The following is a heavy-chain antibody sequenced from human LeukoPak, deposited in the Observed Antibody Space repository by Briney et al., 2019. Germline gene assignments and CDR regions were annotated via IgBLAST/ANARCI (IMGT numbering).Heavy chain of an antibody. J-gene: IGHJ4*02. Sequence: GPLKLSCAASGFTLSSYAMSWVRQGPWKGLEWVSGISGSGGSTYYADSVKGRFTISRDNSKNTLYLQMNSLRAEDTAVYYCARKSPFSNSGTNFDYWGQGTLVTVSS. V-gene: IGHV3-23*01. CDR3: ARKSPFSNSGTNFDY. CDR1: GFTLSSYA. CDR2: ISGSGGST. D-gene: IGHD3-10*01.